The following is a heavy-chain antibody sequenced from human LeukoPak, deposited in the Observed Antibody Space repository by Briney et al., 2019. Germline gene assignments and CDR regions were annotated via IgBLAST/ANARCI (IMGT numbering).Heavy chain of an antibody. V-gene: IGHV3-23*01. CDR2: ISGSGGST. Sequence: GGSLRLSCAASGFTFSSYAMSWVRKAPGKGLEWVSAISGSGGSTYYAGSVKGRFTISRDNSKNTLYLQMNSLRAEDTPVYYCAKGSWDCSSTSCYSGERNLGYYYGMDVWGKGTTATVPS. J-gene: IGHJ6*04. CDR1: GFTFSSYA. D-gene: IGHD2-2*01. CDR3: AKGSWDCSSTSCYSGERNLGYYYGMDV.